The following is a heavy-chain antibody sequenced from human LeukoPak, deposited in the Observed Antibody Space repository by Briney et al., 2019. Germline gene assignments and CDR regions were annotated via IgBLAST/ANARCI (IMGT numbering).Heavy chain of an antibody. CDR3: AKDLGYSYGYVDY. D-gene: IGHD5-18*01. Sequence: GRSLRLSCAASGFTFSSYGMRWVRQAPGKGLEWVALIRYDGSNKYYADSVKGRFTISRDNSKNTLYLQVNSLRAEDTAMYYCAKDLGYSYGYVDYWGQGALVTVSS. J-gene: IGHJ4*02. CDR2: IRYDGSNK. V-gene: IGHV3-30*02. CDR1: GFTFSSYG.